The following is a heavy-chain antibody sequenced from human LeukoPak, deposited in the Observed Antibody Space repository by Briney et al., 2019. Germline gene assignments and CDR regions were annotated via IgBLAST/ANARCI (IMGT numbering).Heavy chain of an antibody. Sequence: SGGSLRLSCAASGFTFSSYGMHWVRQAPGKGLEWVAFIRYDGSNKYYADSVKGRITISRDNSKNTLYLQMNSLRTEDTAMYYCAKGVTIFGVVIMGYFDYWGQGTLVTVSS. CDR1: GFTFSSYG. D-gene: IGHD3-3*01. CDR2: IRYDGSNK. CDR3: AKGVTIFGVVIMGYFDY. V-gene: IGHV3-30*02. J-gene: IGHJ4*02.